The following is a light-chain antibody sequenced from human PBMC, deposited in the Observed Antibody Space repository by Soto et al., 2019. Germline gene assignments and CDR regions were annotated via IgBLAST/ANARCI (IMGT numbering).Light chain of an antibody. J-gene: IGKJ5*01. V-gene: IGKV3-15*01. CDR2: GAS. CDR1: QSVSTN. Sequence: IVMTQSPATLSVSPGERATLSCRASQSVSTNLAWYQQRPGQAPRLLIYGASTRATGVPARFSGGGSGTEFTLDISRLEPEDFAVYYCQEYENTPGTFGRGTRLEIK. CDR3: QEYENTPGT.